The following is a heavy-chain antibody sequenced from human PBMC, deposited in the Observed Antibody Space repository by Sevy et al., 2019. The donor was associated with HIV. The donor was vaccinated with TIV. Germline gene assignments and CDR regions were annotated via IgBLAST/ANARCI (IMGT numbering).Heavy chain of an antibody. J-gene: IGHJ6*02. V-gene: IGHV4-39*01. CDR2: IYYSGST. CDR3: ARRNQQLAAGPYYYYYGMDV. Sequence: SETLSLTCTVSGGSISSSSYYWGWIRQPPGKGLEWIGSIYYSGSTYYNPSLQSGVTISVDTSKNQFSLKLSSVTAADTAVYYCARRNQQLAAGPYYYYYGMDVWGQGTTVTVSS. CDR1: GGSISSSSYY. D-gene: IGHD6-6*01.